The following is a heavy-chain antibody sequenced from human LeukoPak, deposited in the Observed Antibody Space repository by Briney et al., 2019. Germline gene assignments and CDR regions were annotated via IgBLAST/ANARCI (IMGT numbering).Heavy chain of an antibody. CDR1: GFTFSSYG. CDR2: ISYDGSNK. V-gene: IGHV3-30*18. Sequence: GGSLRLSCAASGFTFSSYGMHWVRQAPGKGPEWVAVISYDGSNKYYADSVKGRFTISRENSKNTLYLQMNSLRAEDTAVYYCAKPNYGDPNSFFDLWGPGNL. J-gene: IGHJ2*01. D-gene: IGHD4-17*01. CDR3: AKPNYGDPNSFFDL.